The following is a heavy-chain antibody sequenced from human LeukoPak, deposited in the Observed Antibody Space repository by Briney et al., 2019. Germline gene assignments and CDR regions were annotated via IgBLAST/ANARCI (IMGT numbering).Heavy chain of an antibody. CDR2: INPNSGGT. CDR3: ARVLYTRGYYYGSGSHTFDY. V-gene: IGHV1-2*06. D-gene: IGHD3-10*01. J-gene: IGHJ4*02. Sequence: GASVKVSCKASGYTFTGYYMHWVRQAPGQGLEWMGRINPNSGGTNYAQKFQGRVTMTRDTSISTAYMELSRLRSDDTAVYYCARVLYTRGYYYGSGSHTFDYWGQGTLVTVYS. CDR1: GYTFTGYY.